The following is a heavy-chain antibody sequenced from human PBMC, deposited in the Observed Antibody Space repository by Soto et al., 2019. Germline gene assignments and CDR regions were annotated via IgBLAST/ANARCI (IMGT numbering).Heavy chain of an antibody. CDR3: AKAASGFYYPANNWFDP. J-gene: IGHJ5*02. CDR1: GFTFGSYA. V-gene: IGHV3-23*01. Sequence: GGSLRLSCAASGFTFGSYAMSWVRQAPGKGLEWVSAISGSGGSTYYADSVKGRFTISRDNSKNTLYLQMNSLRAEDTAVYYCAKAASGFYYPANNWFDPWGQGTLVTVSS. CDR2: ISGSGGST. D-gene: IGHD5-12*01.